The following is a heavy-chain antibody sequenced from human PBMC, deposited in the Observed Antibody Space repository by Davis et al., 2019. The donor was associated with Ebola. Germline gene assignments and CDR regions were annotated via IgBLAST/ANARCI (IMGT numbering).Heavy chain of an antibody. J-gene: IGHJ1*01. Sequence: AASVKVSCKASGGTLRNYAITWVRQAPRQGLEWMGGIVPSFGRTNSAQKFQGRLTITADESTSTVYMELYSLTSGDTAMYYCAASENVGALQFWGQGSLVTVSS. CDR2: IVPSFGRT. D-gene: IGHD3-16*01. V-gene: IGHV1-69*13. CDR1: GGTLRNYA. CDR3: AASENVGALQF.